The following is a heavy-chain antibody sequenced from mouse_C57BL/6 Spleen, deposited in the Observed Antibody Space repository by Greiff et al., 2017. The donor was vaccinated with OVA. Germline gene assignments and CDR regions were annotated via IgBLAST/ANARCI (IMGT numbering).Heavy chain of an antibody. CDR1: GFTFSDYY. CDR2: INYDGSIT. D-gene: IGHD1-1*01. V-gene: IGHV5-16*01. J-gene: IGHJ4*01. Sequence: EVKLVESEGGLVQPGRSMKLSCTAPGFTFSDYYMAWVRQVPEKGLEWVANINYDGSITYYLDSLKSRFIISRDNAKTILYLQMSSLKSEDTATYYCARDRYYGSSYDYAMDYWGQGTSVTVSS. CDR3: ARDRYYGSSYDYAMDY.